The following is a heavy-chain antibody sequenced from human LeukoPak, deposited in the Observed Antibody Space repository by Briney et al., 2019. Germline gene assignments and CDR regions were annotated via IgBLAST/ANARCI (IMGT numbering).Heavy chain of an antibody. CDR1: GDSISSRSYY. D-gene: IGHD3-22*01. CDR3: ARISPNYYDSSPLHPIDY. Sequence: SETLSLTCTVSGDSISSRSYYWGWIRQPPGKGLEWIGSIYYSGSTYYNPSLKSRVTISVDTSKNQFSLKLSSVTAADTAVYYCARISPNYYDSSPLHPIDYWGQGTLVTVSS. J-gene: IGHJ4*02. CDR2: IYYSGST. V-gene: IGHV4-39*01.